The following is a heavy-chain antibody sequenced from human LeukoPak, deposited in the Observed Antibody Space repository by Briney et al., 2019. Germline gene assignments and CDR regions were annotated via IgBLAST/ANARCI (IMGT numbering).Heavy chain of an antibody. CDR2: IYYSGST. J-gene: IGHJ6*02. CDR3: ARSTQARYDYVWGSYRNNYYHGMDV. CDR1: GGSIISSSYY. V-gene: IGHV4-61*01. Sequence: SETLSLTCTVSGGSIISSSYYWSWIRQPPGKGLEWIGYIYYSGSTSYNPSLKSRVTISVDTSKNQFSLKLSSVTAADTAVYYCARSTQARYDYVWGSYRNNYYHGMDVWGQGTTVTVSS. D-gene: IGHD3-16*02.